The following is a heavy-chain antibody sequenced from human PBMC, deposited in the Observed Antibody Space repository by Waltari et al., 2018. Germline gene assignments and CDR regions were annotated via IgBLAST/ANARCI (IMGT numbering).Heavy chain of an antibody. CDR2: IYQSGST. V-gene: IGHV4-4*02. D-gene: IGHD6-13*01. J-gene: IGHJ6*02. Sequence: QVQLQESGPGLVKPSGTLSLTCAVSGGSISSSNWWSWVRQPPGKGLEWIGEIYQSGSTNDYPSLKGRVTISVDKSKNQFSLKLSSVTAADTAVYYCASKAQYSSSWSYYYYYGMDVWGQGTTVTVSS. CDR3: ASKAQYSSSWSYYYYYGMDV. CDR1: GGSISSSNW.